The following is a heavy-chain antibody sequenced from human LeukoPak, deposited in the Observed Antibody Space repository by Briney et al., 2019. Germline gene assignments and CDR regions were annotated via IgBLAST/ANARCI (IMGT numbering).Heavy chain of an antibody. J-gene: IGHJ4*02. CDR1: GITFSSYE. CDR2: IDPDGSEK. CDR3: ARIYYFGDNNWRYFDN. D-gene: IGHD3-10*01. Sequence: PGGSLRLSCAASGITFSSYEMNWVRQAPGKGLEWVANIDPDGSEKQYGDSVKGRFTTSRDNAKNSLYLQMNSLRAEDTAIYYCARIYYFGDNNWRYFDNWGQGTLVTVSS. V-gene: IGHV3-7*01.